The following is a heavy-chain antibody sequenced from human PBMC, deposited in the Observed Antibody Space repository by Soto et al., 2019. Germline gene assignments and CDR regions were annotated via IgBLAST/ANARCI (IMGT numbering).Heavy chain of an antibody. D-gene: IGHD6-6*01. CDR2: IYFSGST. CDR3: ATSSSPTYFDY. J-gene: IGHJ4*02. Sequence: KTSETLSLTCTVSGGSISSGGFYWSWIRQHPEKGLEWVGYIYFSGSTYYNPSLKSRLAISVDTSKNQFSLKLSSVTAADTAVYYCATSSSPTYFDYWGQGALVTVSS. V-gene: IGHV4-31*03. CDR1: GGSISSGGFY.